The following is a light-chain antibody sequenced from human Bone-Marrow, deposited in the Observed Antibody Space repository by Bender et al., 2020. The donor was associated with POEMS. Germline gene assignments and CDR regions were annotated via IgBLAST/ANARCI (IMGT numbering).Light chain of an antibody. CDR3: SSYAGSNNVV. V-gene: IGLV2-8*01. CDR2: KVI. Sequence: QSALTQPPSASGSPGQSVTISCTGTSSDVGGYNYVSWYQQHPGKVPKLMIYKVIERPSGVPDRFSGSKSGNTASLTVSGLQAEDEADYYCSSYAGSNNVVFGGGTKLTVL. J-gene: IGLJ2*01. CDR1: SSDVGGYNY.